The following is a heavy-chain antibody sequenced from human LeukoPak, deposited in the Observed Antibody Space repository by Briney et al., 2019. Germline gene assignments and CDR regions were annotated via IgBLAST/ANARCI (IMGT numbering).Heavy chain of an antibody. V-gene: IGHV3-30-3*01. CDR3: ARGPSKGYSSSWYLGH. CDR1: GFIFSSYD. J-gene: IGHJ4*02. Sequence: GRSLRLSCAASGFIFSSYDMHWVRQAPGKGLEWVAVISYDGSNEYYADSVKGRFTISRDNSKNTLYMEVNSLRAEDTAVYSCARGPSKGYSSSWYLGHWGQGTLVTVSS. CDR2: ISYDGSNE. D-gene: IGHD6-13*01.